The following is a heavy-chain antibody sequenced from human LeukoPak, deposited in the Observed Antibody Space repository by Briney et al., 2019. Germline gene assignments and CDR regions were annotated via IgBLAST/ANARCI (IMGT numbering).Heavy chain of an antibody. D-gene: IGHD3-10*01. V-gene: IGHV1-24*01. Sequence: ASVKVSCKVSGYTLTELSMHWVRQAPGKGLEWMGGFDPEDGETIYAQKFQGRVTMTEDTSTDTAYMELNSLRSEDTAVYYCATGVRGVIPSFDYWGQGTLVTVSS. CDR1: GYTLTELS. CDR3: ATGVRGVIPSFDY. J-gene: IGHJ4*02. CDR2: FDPEDGET.